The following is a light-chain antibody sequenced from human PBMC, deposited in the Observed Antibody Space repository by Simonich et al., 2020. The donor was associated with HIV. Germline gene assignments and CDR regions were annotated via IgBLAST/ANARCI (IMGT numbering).Light chain of an antibody. Sequence: EIVLTQSPGTLSLSPGERATLSCRASQTVYSTYLAWYQQKPGQPPKLLIYWASTRESGVPDRFSGSGSGTDFTLTISSLQAEDVAVYYCQQYYSTPYTFGQGTKLEIK. J-gene: IGKJ2*01. CDR2: WAS. CDR1: QTVYSTY. V-gene: IGKV4-1*01. CDR3: QQYYSTPYT.